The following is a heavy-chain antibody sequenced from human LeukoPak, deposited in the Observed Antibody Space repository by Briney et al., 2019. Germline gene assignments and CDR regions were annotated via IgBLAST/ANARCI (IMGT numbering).Heavy chain of an antibody. Sequence: PSETLSLTCTVSGGSISSYYWSWSRQPPGKVLEWIGYIYYSGSTNYNPSLKSRVTISADKSKNQFSLKLSSVTAADTAVYYCARIGFSRYYDSSGYYRTFDYWGQGTLVTVSS. D-gene: IGHD3-22*01. CDR3: ARIGFSRYYDSSGYYRTFDY. CDR1: GGSISSYY. J-gene: IGHJ4*02. CDR2: IYYSGST. V-gene: IGHV4-59*12.